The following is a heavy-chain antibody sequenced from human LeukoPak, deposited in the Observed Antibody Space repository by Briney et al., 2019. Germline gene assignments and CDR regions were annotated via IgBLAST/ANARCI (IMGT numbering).Heavy chain of an antibody. CDR2: ITWNRDNI. CDR1: GFTFDDYA. D-gene: IGHD3-22*01. CDR3: AKCPDSSGLVDY. Sequence: GRSLRLSCTVSGFTFDDYAMHWVRHTPGKGLEWVAGITWNRDNIGYGDSVKGRFTISRDNVKNVLYLQMNSLRPEDTALYYCAKCPDSSGLVDYWGQGTLVTVSS. V-gene: IGHV3-9*01. J-gene: IGHJ4*02.